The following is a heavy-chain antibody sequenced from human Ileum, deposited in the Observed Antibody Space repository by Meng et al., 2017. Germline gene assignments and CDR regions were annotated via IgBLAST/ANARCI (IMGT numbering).Heavy chain of an antibody. CDR3: ARYILRWGYYFDY. CDR1: GGSICTSSW. D-gene: IGHD3-16*01. V-gene: IGHV4-4*02. CDR2: MHHSGST. Sequence: LPRPGPDVAQLSATLSHPCSVYGGSICTSSWGGWGRHSPRKGMEWIGNMHHSGSTNYNQSLTSRVPISVDKSKYQFSLKLSSVTAADTAVYYCARYILRWGYYFDYWGQGTLVTVSS. J-gene: IGHJ4*02.